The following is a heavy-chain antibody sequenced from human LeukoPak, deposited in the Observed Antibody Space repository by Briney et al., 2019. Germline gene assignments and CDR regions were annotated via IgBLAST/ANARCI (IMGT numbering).Heavy chain of an antibody. CDR1: GGTFSSYA. D-gene: IGHD1-26*01. Sequence: SVKVSCKASGGTFSSYAISWVRQAPGQGLEWMERIIPILGIANYAQKFQGRVTITADKSTSTAYMELSSLRSEDTAVYYCLAESGIDYWGQGTLVTVSS. J-gene: IGHJ4*02. CDR3: LAESGIDY. CDR2: IIPILGIA. V-gene: IGHV1-69*04.